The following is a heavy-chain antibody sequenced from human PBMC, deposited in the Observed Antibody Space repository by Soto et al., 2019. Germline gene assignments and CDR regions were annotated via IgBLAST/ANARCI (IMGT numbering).Heavy chain of an antibody. CDR1: GGSFSGYY. V-gene: IGHV4-34*01. Sequence: SETLSLTCAVYGGSFSGYYWTWIRQPPGTGLEWIGEINHSGPPNYSPSLRSRVTLSVDTSKNQFSLELKSVTAADTAVYFCGMSRGWYTIHAWGQGIMVTVSS. CDR3: GMSRGWYTIHA. CDR2: INHSGPP. D-gene: IGHD6-19*01. J-gene: IGHJ5*02.